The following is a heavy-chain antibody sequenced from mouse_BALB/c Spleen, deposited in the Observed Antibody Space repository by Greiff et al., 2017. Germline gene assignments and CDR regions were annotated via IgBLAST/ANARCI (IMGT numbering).Heavy chain of an antibody. Sequence: VQLQQSGPGLVKPSQSLSLTCTVTGYSITSDYAWNWIRQFPGNKLEWMGYISYSGSTSENPSLKSRISITRETAKNKFFLQLNSVTTEDTATYDCARDYYGRSLDVWGAGTTVTVSS. J-gene: IGHJ1*01. CDR3: ARDYYGRSLDV. V-gene: IGHV3-2*02. CDR1: GYSITSDYA. CDR2: ISYSGST. D-gene: IGHD1-1*01.